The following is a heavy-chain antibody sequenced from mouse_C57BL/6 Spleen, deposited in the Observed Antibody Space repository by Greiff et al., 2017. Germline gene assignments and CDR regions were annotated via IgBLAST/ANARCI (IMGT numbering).Heavy chain of an antibody. Sequence: EVKLMESGPELVKPGASVKISCKASGYSFTGYYMNWVKQSPEKSLEWIGEINPSTGGTTYNQKFKAKATLTVDKSSSTAYMQLKSLTSEDSAVYYCVYGNYDAMDYWGQGTSVTVSS. D-gene: IGHD2-1*01. CDR2: INPSTGGT. CDR1: GYSFTGYY. V-gene: IGHV1-42*01. CDR3: VYGNYDAMDY. J-gene: IGHJ4*01.